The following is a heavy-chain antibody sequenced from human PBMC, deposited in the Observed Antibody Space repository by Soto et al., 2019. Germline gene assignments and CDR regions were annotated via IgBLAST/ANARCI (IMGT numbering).Heavy chain of an antibody. CDR3: ERVRKITIYGMDV. V-gene: IGHV1-69*01. CDR2: FIPFFGTS. J-gene: IGHJ6*01. Sequence: QVQLVQSGAEVKKPGSSVKVSCEDSGGTFSSSPINWVRQAPGQGLEWMGGFIPFFGTSNYAQKFQVRVTITADDCSSTAYMELRRLRSADRPVYDCERVRKITIYGMDVW. CDR1: GGTFSSSP. D-gene: IGHD2-21*01.